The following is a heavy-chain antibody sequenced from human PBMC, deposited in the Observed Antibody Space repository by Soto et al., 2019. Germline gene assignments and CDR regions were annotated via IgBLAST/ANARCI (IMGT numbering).Heavy chain of an antibody. V-gene: IGHV3-74*01. J-gene: IGHJ4*02. Sequence: EEQLVESGGGLVKPWGSLRLSCAASQFSFSSYWMHWVRQVPGKGPAWVSRINHDGSKTEYADSVKGRFTISRDNTNNTLYLQMNSLRVEDTAMYYCVREPWGFSGTWYDYWGQGTLVTVSS. CDR1: QFSFSSYW. CDR3: VREPWGFSGTWYDY. D-gene: IGHD6-13*01. CDR2: INHDGSKT.